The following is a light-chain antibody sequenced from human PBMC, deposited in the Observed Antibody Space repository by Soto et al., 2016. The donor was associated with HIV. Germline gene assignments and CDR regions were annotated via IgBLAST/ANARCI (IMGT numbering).Light chain of an antibody. Sequence: SYELTQPPSVSVTPGTSARITCGGKNFRDKSVNWYQQKSGQAPVLVIYDNSDPALRDSLSVFSGSKSGNTATLTISSVEAGDEADYYCQVWDLNNDRNYVFGPGTKVAVL. J-gene: IGLJ1*01. CDR1: NFRDKS. CDR3: QVWDLNNDRNYV. V-gene: IGLV3-21*04. CDR2: DNS.